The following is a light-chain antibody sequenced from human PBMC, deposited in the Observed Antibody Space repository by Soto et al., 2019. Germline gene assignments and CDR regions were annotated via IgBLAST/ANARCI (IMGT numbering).Light chain of an antibody. CDR2: GAS. CDR1: QSVSTR. Sequence: EIVLTQSAATLSVSPGERVTFSWRASQSVSTRLAWYQHKPGQAPRLLISGASAGATGIPPRFSGSGSGTEFTLTISSLQSEDCAVYYCQQYYTWPITFGGGTKVDIK. J-gene: IGKJ4*01. V-gene: IGKV3-15*01. CDR3: QQYYTWPIT.